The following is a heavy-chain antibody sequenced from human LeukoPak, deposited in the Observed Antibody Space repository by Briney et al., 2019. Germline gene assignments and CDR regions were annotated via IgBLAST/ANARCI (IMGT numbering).Heavy chain of an antibody. J-gene: IGHJ4*02. CDR1: GFTFSSYG. CDR2: ISYDGSNK. CDR3: ARGFIAAAGGEGYYFDY. V-gene: IGHV3-30*03. D-gene: IGHD6-13*01. Sequence: QPGRSLRLSCAASGFTFSSYGMHWVRQAPGKGLEWVAVISYDGSNKYYADSVKGRFTISRDNSKNTLYLQMNSLRAEDTAVYYCARGFIAAAGGEGYYFDYWGQGTLVTVSS.